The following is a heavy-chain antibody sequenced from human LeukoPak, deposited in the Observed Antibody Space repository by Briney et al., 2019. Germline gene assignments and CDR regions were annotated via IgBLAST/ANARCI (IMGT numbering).Heavy chain of an antibody. CDR2: ISYDGSNK. V-gene: IGHV3-30*03. CDR3: ARDRFYGSGSYAHFDY. Sequence: PRGSQRLSCAASGFTFSSYGMHWVRQAPGKGLEWVAVISYDGSNKYYADSVKGRFTISRDNSKNTLYLQMNSLRAEDTAVYYCARDRFYGSGSYAHFDYWGQGTLVTVSS. J-gene: IGHJ4*02. CDR1: GFTFSSYG. D-gene: IGHD3-10*01.